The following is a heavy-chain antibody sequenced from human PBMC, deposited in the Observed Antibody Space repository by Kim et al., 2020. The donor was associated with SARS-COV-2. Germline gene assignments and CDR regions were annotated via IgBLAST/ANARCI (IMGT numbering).Heavy chain of an antibody. V-gene: IGHV3-30*02. CDR1: GFTFSTHG. D-gene: IGHD2-21*01. J-gene: IGHJ4*02. CDR2: ITNNVTNK. CDR3: ASDCGGDCYAGEAFVY. Sequence: GGSLRLSCAASGFTFSTHGMHWVRQTPGKGLEWVAFITNNVTNKYYADSVKGRFTVSRDNANNSLYLQMDSLRPEDTAVYYCASDCGGDCYAGEAFVYWGQGIPVTVSS.